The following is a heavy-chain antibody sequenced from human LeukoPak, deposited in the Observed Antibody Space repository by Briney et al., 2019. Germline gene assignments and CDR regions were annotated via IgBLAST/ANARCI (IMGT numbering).Heavy chain of an antibody. CDR1: GGIFSSYA. D-gene: IGHD3-10*01. CDR2: IIPIFGTA. Sequence: SVKVSCKASGGIFSSYAISWVRQAPGQGLEWMGGIIPIFGTANYAQKFQGRVTITTDESTSTAYMELSSLRSEDTAVYYCARSVSGSYYNHYYYYYYMDVWGKGTTVTVSS. V-gene: IGHV1-69*05. CDR3: ARSVSGSYYNHYYYYYYMDV. J-gene: IGHJ6*03.